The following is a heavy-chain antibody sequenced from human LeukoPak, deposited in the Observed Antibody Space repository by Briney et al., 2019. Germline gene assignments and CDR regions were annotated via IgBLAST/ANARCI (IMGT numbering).Heavy chain of an antibody. D-gene: IGHD4-11*01. CDR2: INNSATYK. CDR3: ARVDYRGGGYFMDV. CDR1: EFTFTTYS. V-gene: IGHV3-21*01. Sequence: GGTLRLSCAVSEFTFTTYSMAWVRQAPGKGLEWVLSINNSATYKYYADPGNGRFTISRDDPKNSLYLQMNSLRAEDTAVYYCARVDYRGGGYFMDVWGRGTPVTVSS. J-gene: IGHJ6*03.